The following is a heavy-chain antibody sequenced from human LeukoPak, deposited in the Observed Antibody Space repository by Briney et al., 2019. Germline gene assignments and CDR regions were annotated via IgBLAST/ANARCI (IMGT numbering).Heavy chain of an antibody. Sequence: SGPTLVNPTQTLRLTCTFSGFSLSTGGVGVGWIRQPPGKALEWLGVIYENDEKLYSSSLQNRLSITKDTSKNQVVLTMANMDPVDTATYYCAHRHRGVASDIWGQGTMVTVSS. J-gene: IGHJ3*02. CDR3: AHRHRGVASDI. D-gene: IGHD2-15*01. CDR2: IYENDEK. CDR1: GFSLSTGGVG. V-gene: IGHV2-5*01.